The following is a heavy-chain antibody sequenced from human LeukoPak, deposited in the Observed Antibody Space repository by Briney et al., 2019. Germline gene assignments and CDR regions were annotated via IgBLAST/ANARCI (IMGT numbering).Heavy chain of an antibody. V-gene: IGHV4-39*01. D-gene: IGHD2-21*01. CDR3: ARHLPAGVIAMDY. CDR2: IYYSGST. J-gene: IGHJ4*02. CDR1: GGSISSSSYY. Sequence: SETLSLTCTVSGGSISSSSYYWGWIRQPPGKWLEWIGSIYYSGSTYYNPSLKSRVTISVDTSKNQFSLKLSSVTAADTAVYYCARHLPAGVIAMDYWGQGTLVTVSS.